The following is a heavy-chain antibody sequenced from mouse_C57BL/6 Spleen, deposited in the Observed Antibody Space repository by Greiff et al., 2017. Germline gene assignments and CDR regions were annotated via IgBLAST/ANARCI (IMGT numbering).Heavy chain of an antibody. CDR2: ISYDGSN. Sequence: EVQLQQSGPGLVKPSQSLSLTCSVTGYSITSGYYWNWIRQFPGNKLEWMGYISYDGSNNYNPSLKNRISITRDTSKNQFFLKLNSVTTEDTATYYCARSGSYDYDGGWFAYWGQGTLVTVSA. J-gene: IGHJ3*01. CDR1: GYSITSGYY. V-gene: IGHV3-6*01. D-gene: IGHD2-4*01. CDR3: ARSGSYDYDGGWFAY.